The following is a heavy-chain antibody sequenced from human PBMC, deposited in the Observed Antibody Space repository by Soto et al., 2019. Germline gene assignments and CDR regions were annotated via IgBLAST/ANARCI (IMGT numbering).Heavy chain of an antibody. CDR1: AFSFTNAW. CDR2: IKSITDGRTT. CDR3: STGRSTYGLDS. V-gene: IGHV3-15*01. D-gene: IGHD5-18*01. J-gene: IGHJ4*02. Sequence: GGSLRLSCVASAFSFTNAWMSWVRQAPGKGLEWVGRIKSITDGRTTDYAAPVKGRFTISRDDSNNTLYLQMNSLKTEDTAVYYCSTGRSTYGLDSWGQGTLVTVSS.